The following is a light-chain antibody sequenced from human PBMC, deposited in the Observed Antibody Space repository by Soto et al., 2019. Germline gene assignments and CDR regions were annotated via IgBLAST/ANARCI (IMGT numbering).Light chain of an antibody. CDR2: EVS. Sequence: QSALTQPPSASGSPGQSVTISCTGTSSDVGDDNYVSWYQRHPGKAPKLMISEVSKRPSGVPDRFSGSKSGNTASLTISGLQDEDEAEYYCCSYAGSYTLVFGGGTQLTVL. V-gene: IGLV2-8*01. CDR1: SSDVGDDNY. CDR3: CSYAGSYTLV. J-gene: IGLJ2*01.